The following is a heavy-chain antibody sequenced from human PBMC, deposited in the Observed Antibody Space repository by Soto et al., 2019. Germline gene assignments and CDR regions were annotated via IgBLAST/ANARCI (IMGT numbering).Heavy chain of an antibody. CDR1: GYTFTTYA. CDR3: GGDGRYRYGSYSPSGMDV. J-gene: IGHJ6*02. D-gene: IGHD2-21*01. Sequence: QIQLVQSGADVRKPGASVKVSCTASGYTFTTYAMHCVRQAPGQRPEWIGWINVDNGKTKYSQTYQGRLTITRDKPASTACTELTGMSLCLKRLYFCGGDGRYRYGSYSPSGMDVWGQGTTVIGSS. CDR2: INVDNGKT. V-gene: IGHV1-3*01.